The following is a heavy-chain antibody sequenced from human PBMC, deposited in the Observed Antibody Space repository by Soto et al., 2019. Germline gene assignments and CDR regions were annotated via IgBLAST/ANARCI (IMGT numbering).Heavy chain of an antibody. CDR3: AKIPTGSGSSKFDY. CDR1: GFTFRTYA. V-gene: IGHV3-23*01. J-gene: IGHJ4*02. Sequence: GSLRLSGSGSGFTFRTYAMNGVRQAAGKGLEWISAISGSGSFTHYADSVRGRFTISRDNSQNQLYLQMNNLRGDDTAMYYSAKIPTGSGSSKFDYWGQGIQVTVSS. D-gene: IGHD3-10*01. CDR2: ISGSGSFT.